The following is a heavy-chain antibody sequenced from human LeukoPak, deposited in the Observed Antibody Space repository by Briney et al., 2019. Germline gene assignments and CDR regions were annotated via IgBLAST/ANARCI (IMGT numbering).Heavy chain of an antibody. D-gene: IGHD3-16*02. J-gene: IGHJ1*01. V-gene: IGHV4-38-2*02. CDR2: IFHSGST. CDR3: ARVDGVIPAIDTLYFHY. CDR1: GYSISRAYY. Sequence: SETLSLTCTVSGYSISRAYYWAWIRQPPGKGLEWIGSIFHSGSTHNNPSLKSRVTMSVDTSANQFSLRLSSVTAADTAVYYCARVDGVIPAIDTLYFHYWDQGTLVIVSS.